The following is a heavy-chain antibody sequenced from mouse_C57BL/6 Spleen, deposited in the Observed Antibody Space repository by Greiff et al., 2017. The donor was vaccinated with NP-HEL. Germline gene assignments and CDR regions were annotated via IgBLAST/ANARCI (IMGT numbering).Heavy chain of an antibody. CDR2: IYPSDSET. CDR1: GYTFTSYW. D-gene: IGHD1-1*01. V-gene: IGHV1-61*01. Sequence: VQLQQSGAELVRPGSSVKLSCKASGYTFTSYWMDWVKQRPGQGLEWIGNIYPSDSETHYNQKFKDKATLTVDKSSSTAYMQLSSLTSEDSAVYYCARPNYYGSSPFAYWGQGTLVTVSA. J-gene: IGHJ3*01. CDR3: ARPNYYGSSPFAY.